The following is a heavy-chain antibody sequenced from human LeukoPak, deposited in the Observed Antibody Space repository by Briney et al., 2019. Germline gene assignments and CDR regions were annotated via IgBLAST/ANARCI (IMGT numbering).Heavy chain of an antibody. CDR2: IKQSGSKT. Sequence: GGSLRLSCAASGFTFSSYWMSWVRQAPGKGLEWVANIKQSGSKTYYVDSVKGRFTISRDNPKNSLYLQMNSLRAEYTAVNYCARDSKMTTLYYYYCCMDVWGQGTTVTVSS. J-gene: IGHJ6*02. V-gene: IGHV3-7*01. D-gene: IGHD5-24*01. CDR3: ARDSKMTTLYYYYCCMDV. CDR1: GFTFSSYW.